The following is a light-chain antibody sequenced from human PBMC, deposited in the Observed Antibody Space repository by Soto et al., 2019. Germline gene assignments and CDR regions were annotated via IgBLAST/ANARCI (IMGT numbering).Light chain of an antibody. Sequence: QSALTQPASVSGSPGQSITISCTGTSSDIDAYNYVSWYQQHPGKAPKLKIYDVSKRPSGNSNRFSGSKSDNTAPLTISGLKAEDEVDYSCGSYTTSSNYVLGTGTKVT. CDR1: SSDIDAYNY. J-gene: IGLJ1*01. V-gene: IGLV2-14*01. CDR3: GSYTTSSNYV. CDR2: DVS.